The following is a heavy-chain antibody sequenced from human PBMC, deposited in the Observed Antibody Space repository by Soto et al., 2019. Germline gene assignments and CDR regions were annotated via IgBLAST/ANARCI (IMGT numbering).Heavy chain of an antibody. D-gene: IGHD4-17*01. CDR1: GFTFSSYG. J-gene: IGHJ4*02. CDR3: AKERATTTAFDY. V-gene: IGHV3-30*18. CDR2: ISYDGSNK. Sequence: GGSLRLSCAASGFTFSSYGMHWVCQAPGKGLEWVAVISYDGSNKYYADSVKGRFTISRDNSKNTLYLQMNSLRAEDTAVYYCAKERATTTAFDYWGQGALVTVSS.